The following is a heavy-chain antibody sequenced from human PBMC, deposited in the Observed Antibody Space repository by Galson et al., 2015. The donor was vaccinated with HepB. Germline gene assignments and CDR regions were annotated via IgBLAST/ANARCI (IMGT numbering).Heavy chain of an antibody. CDR2: ISSSSSYI. D-gene: IGHD6-19*01. J-gene: IGHJ6*02. V-gene: IGHV3-21*01. CDR3: ARTTVAGTVPGMDV. CDR1: GFTFSSYS. Sequence: SLRLSCAASGFTFSSYSMNWVRQAPGKGLEWVSSISSSSSYIYYADSVKGRFTISRDNAKNSLYLQVNSLRAEDTAVYYCARTTVAGTVPGMDVWGQGTTVTVSS.